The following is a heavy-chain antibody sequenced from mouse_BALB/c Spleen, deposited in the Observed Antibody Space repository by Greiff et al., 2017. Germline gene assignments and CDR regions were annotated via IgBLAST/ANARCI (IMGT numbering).Heavy chain of an antibody. CDR3: ARGGSTMITTYAMEY. CDR1: GFTFSDYY. J-gene: IGHJ4*01. Sequence: EVKVVESGGGLVKPGGSLKLSCAASGFTFSDYYMYWVRQTPEKRLEWVATISDGGSCTYYPDSVKGRFTISRDNAKNNLYLQMSSLKSEDTAMYYCARGGSTMITTYAMEYWGQGTSVTVSS. CDR2: ISDGGSCT. V-gene: IGHV5-4*02. D-gene: IGHD2-4*01.